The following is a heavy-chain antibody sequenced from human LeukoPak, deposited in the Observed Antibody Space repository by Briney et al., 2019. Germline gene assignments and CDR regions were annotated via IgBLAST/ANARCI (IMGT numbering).Heavy chain of an antibody. CDR1: GGSISSYY. Sequence: SETLSLTCTVSGGSISSYYWSWIRQPPGKGLEWIGYIYYSGSTNYNPSLKSRVTISVDTSKSQFSLKLSSVTAADTAVYYCARDAAYYYDSSGRSAFDIWGQGTMVTVSS. J-gene: IGHJ3*02. V-gene: IGHV4-59*01. D-gene: IGHD3-22*01. CDR2: IYYSGST. CDR3: ARDAAYYYDSSGRSAFDI.